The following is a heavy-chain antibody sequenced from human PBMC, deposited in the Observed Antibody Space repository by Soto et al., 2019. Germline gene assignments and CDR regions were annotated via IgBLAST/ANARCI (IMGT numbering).Heavy chain of an antibody. CDR1: GFTFGTYA. Sequence: GGSLRLSCAASGFTFGTYAMNWVRQAPGKGLEWVSAISGSGGSTYYADAVKGRFTISRDNSKNTLYLQMNSLRAEDTAVYYCAKEQGLRYFDWLEDAFDIWGQGTMVTVSS. CDR2: ISGSGGST. CDR3: AKEQGLRYFDWLEDAFDI. V-gene: IGHV3-23*01. D-gene: IGHD3-9*01. J-gene: IGHJ3*02.